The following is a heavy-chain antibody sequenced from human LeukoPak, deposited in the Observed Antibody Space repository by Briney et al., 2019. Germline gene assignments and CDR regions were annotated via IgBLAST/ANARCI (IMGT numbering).Heavy chain of an antibody. V-gene: IGHV3-74*01. CDR1: GFTFSSSW. D-gene: IGHD1-1*01. J-gene: IGHJ4*02. CDR3: ATAGAFYFEN. Sequence: QTGGSLRLSCAASGFTFSSSWVPWVRQAPGQGLVWVSRINGDGTTINYADSVKGRFTISRDNAKNTLYLQMNSLRPEDTAVYYCATAGAFYFENWGQGTLVTVSS. CDR2: INGDGTTI.